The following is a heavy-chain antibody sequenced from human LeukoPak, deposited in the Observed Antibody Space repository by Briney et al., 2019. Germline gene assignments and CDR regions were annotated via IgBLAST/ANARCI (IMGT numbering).Heavy chain of an antibody. V-gene: IGHV4-59*01. CDR2: ISYTGST. Sequence: SETRSLTCTVSGGSISSYYWSWIRQPPGKGLEWIGYISYTGSTKSNPSLKSRVTIFLDTSKKQFSLRLSSVTAADTALYYCARDSGYDRYNWFDPWGQGTLVTVSS. D-gene: IGHD5-12*01. J-gene: IGHJ5*02. CDR3: ARDSGYDRYNWFDP. CDR1: GGSISSYY.